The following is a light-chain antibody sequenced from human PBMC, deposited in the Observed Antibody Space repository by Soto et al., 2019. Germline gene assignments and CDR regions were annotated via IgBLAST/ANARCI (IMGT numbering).Light chain of an antibody. J-gene: IGKJ1*01. CDR1: RSISDW. Sequence: DIQMTQSPSTLSPSVGDRVTITCRASRSISDWLAWYQQKPGKAPKLLIFYASSLKSGVPSRFSGSGSGTEFTLTISGLQPDDDATYYCLQYSSHSWTFGQGTKVEIK. V-gene: IGKV1-5*01. CDR3: LQYSSHSWT. CDR2: YAS.